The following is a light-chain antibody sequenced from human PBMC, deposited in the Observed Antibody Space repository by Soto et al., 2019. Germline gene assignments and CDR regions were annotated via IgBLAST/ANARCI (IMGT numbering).Light chain of an antibody. CDR1: ENIGST. Sequence: EIVMTQSPASVSVSPGETVTLSCRASENIGSTLGWYQQKPGQAPRLVIYGGVARATDVPGRFSGSGSGTDYTLTISSLQSEDFAAYYCQQYFNWPLTFGQGTKVDIK. V-gene: IGKV3-15*01. CDR2: GGV. J-gene: IGKJ1*01. CDR3: QQYFNWPLT.